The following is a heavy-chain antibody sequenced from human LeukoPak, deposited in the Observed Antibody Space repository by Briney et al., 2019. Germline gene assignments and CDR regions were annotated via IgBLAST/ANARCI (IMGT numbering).Heavy chain of an antibody. CDR3: ARGLRYCSSTSCQNYYGMDV. D-gene: IGHD2-2*01. CDR1: GGSISSGGYS. J-gene: IGHJ6*02. Sequence: SQTLSLTCAVSGGSISSGGYSWSWIRQPPGKGLEWIGYIYHSGSTYYNPSLKSRVTISVDRSKNQFSLKLSSVTAADTAVYYCARGLRYCSSTSCQNYYGMDVWGQGTTVTASS. CDR2: IYHSGST. V-gene: IGHV4-30-2*01.